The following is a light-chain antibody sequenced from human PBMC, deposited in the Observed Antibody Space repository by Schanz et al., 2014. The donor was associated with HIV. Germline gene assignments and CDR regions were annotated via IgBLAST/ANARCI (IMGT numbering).Light chain of an antibody. CDR3: SSYADNNKLL. J-gene: IGLJ2*01. CDR1: SSDAGGYNY. V-gene: IGLV2-8*01. CDR2: AVN. Sequence: QSALTQPPSASGSPGQSVTISCTGTSSDAGGYNYVSWYQQHPGKAPKLMIYAVNKRPSGVPDRFSGSKSGNTASLTVSGLQAEDEADYYCSSYADNNKLLFGGGTKLTVL.